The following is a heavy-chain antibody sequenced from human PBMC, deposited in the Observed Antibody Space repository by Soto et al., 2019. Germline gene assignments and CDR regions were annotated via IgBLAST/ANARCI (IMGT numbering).Heavy chain of an antibody. Sequence: QVQLQQWGAGLLKPSETLSLTCAVYGGSFSGYYWSWIRQPPGKGLGWIGEINHSGSTNYNPSLKSRVTISVDTSKNQFSLKLSSVTAADTAVYYCARGWGSSWVYYYYGMDVWGQGTTVTVSS. D-gene: IGHD6-13*01. CDR2: INHSGST. V-gene: IGHV4-34*01. J-gene: IGHJ6*02. CDR1: GGSFSGYY. CDR3: ARGWGSSWVYYYYGMDV.